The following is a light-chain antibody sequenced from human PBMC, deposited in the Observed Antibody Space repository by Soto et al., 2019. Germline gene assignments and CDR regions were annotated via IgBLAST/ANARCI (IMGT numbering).Light chain of an antibody. J-gene: IGLJ1*01. CDR3: SSYAGRNNYV. Sequence: QSALTQPASVSGSPGQSITISCTGTSSDVGGYNYVSWYQQHPHKAPQIIIYEVSKRPSGVPDRFSGSKSGNTASLTVSGLQADDEADYFCSSYAGRNNYVFGTGTKLTVL. CDR2: EVS. V-gene: IGLV2-8*01. CDR1: SSDVGGYNY.